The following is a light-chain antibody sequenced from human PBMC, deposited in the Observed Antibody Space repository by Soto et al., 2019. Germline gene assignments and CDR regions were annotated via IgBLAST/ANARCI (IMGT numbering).Light chain of an antibody. V-gene: IGLV3-9*01. Sequence: SYELTQPLSVSVALGQTARITCGGNNIGSKNVHWYQQKPGQAPVLVIYRDSNRPSGIPERSSGSNSGNTATLTISRAQAGDEADYYCQVWDSSIPVVFGGGTKVTVL. J-gene: IGLJ2*01. CDR3: QVWDSSIPVV. CDR1: NIGSKN. CDR2: RDS.